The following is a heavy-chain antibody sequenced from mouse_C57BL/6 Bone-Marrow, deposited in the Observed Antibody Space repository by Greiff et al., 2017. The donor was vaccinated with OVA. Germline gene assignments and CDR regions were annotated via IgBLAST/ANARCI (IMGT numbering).Heavy chain of an antibody. D-gene: IGHD4-1*01. V-gene: IGHV1-52*01. J-gene: IGHJ2*01. CDR2: IDPSDSET. Sequence: VQLQQSGAELVRPGSSVKLSFKASGYTFTSYWMHWVKQRPIQGLEWIGNIDPSDSETHYNQKFKDKATLTVDKSSSTAYMQLSSLTSEDSAVYYCARFGNWDGDYWGQGTTLTVSS. CDR3: ARFGNWDGDY. CDR1: GYTFTSYW.